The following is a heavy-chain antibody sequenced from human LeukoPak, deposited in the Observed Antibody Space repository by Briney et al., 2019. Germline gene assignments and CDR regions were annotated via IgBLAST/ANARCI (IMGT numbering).Heavy chain of an antibody. CDR3: ARDLVGDYDYVWGSYRQRYFDY. V-gene: IGHV3-21*01. Sequence: GGSLRLSCAASGFTFSSYSMNWVRQAPGKGLEWVSSISSSSSYIYYADPVKGRFTISRDNAKNSLYLQMNSLRAEDTAVYYCARDLVGDYDYVWGSYRQRYFDYWGQGTLVTVSS. J-gene: IGHJ4*02. D-gene: IGHD3-16*02. CDR1: GFTFSSYS. CDR2: ISSSSSYI.